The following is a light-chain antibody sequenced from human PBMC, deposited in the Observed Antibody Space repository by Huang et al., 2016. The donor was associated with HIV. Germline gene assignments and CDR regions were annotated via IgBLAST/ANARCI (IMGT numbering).Light chain of an antibody. V-gene: IGKV3-11*01. CDR2: AAS. Sequence: EIVLTQSPATLSLSPGERVTLSCRASQTIGTSLAWYQQKPGQAPRLLIYAASNRASCIPARFSGRGSGTDFTLTISSLEPEDFAVYYCQQRGDWPLTFGGGTKVEIK. CDR3: QQRGDWPLT. J-gene: IGKJ4*01. CDR1: QTIGTS.